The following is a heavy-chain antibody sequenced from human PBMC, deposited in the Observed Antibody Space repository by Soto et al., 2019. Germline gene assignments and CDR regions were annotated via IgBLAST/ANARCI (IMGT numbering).Heavy chain of an antibody. CDR1: GYTFTSYY. CDR3: ARGNSRITMIVVVMNDAFDI. J-gene: IGHJ3*02. V-gene: IGHV1-46*01. D-gene: IGHD3-22*01. Sequence: RASVKVSCKASGYTFTSYYMQWVRQAPGQGLEWKGIINPTGGRTSYAQKFQGRVTMTRDTSTSTAYMELSSLRSEDTAVYYCARGNSRITMIVVVMNDAFDIWGQGTMVTVSS. CDR2: INPTGGRT.